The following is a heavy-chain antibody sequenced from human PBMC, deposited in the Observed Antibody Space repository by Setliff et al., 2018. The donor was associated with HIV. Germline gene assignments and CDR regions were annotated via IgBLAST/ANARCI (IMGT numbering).Heavy chain of an antibody. CDR1: GYSFSNYW. D-gene: IGHD2-8*01. CDR3: ARHCNSGSCYKGNGHYGMDV. V-gene: IGHV5-51*01. J-gene: IGHJ6*02. Sequence: GESLKISCKGSGYSFSNYWIGWVRQMPGKGLEWMGIIYPGDSDTRYSPSFQGEVTISADKSISTAYLQWSSLEASDTAMYYCARHCNSGSCYKGNGHYGMDVWGQGTTVTVSS. CDR2: IYPGDSDT.